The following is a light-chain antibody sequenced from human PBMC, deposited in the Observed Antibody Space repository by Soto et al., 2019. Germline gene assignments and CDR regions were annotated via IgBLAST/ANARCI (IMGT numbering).Light chain of an antibody. V-gene: IGLV2-14*01. CDR3: RSYTSTNTTYV. CDR1: SSDVGAYYF. Sequence: QSVLTQPVAVSGSPGESITISCTGSSSDVGAYYFVSWYQHRPGKAPTIILYEVTTRHSGISSRFSGSNSGNTASLTISGRQADGEAYYYCRSYTSTNTTYVLGTGTKVP. CDR2: EVT. J-gene: IGLJ1*01.